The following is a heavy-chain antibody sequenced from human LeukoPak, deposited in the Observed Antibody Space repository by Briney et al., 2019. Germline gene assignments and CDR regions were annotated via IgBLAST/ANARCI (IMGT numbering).Heavy chain of an antibody. V-gene: IGHV3-7*01. CDR2: IKQDGSEK. Sequence: PGGSLRLSCVASGFTFSSYWMSWVRQAPGKGLEWVANIKQDGSEKYYVDSVKGRFTISRDNAKNSLYLQMNSLRAEDTAVYYCAREGGDYDILTGYYYRRHAFDIWGQGTMVTVSS. CDR1: GFTFSSYW. CDR3: AREGGDYDILTGYYYRRHAFDI. J-gene: IGHJ3*02. D-gene: IGHD3-9*01.